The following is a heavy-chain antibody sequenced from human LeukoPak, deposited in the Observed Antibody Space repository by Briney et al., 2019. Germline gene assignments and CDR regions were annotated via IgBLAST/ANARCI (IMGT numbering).Heavy chain of an antibody. CDR1: GFTFSDFY. CDR2: ISSSGSML. D-gene: IGHD6-13*01. Sequence: GGSLRLSCTVSGFTFSDFYMSWVRQAPGKGLEWVSYISSSGSMLHYADSVEGRFTISRDNGKSSLYLQMSSLRVEDTAVYYCTRRPYSRSWYYFDYWGQGTLVTVSS. V-gene: IGHV3-11*04. J-gene: IGHJ4*02. CDR3: TRRPYSRSWYYFDY.